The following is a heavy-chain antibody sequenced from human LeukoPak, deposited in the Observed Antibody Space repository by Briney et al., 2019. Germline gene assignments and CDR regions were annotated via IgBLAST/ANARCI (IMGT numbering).Heavy chain of an antibody. CDR3: VRSFWGYYFDY. J-gene: IGHJ4*02. CDR1: GGSISITSYY. V-gene: IGHV4-39*07. Sequence: SETLSLTCTVSGGSISITSYYWGWIRQPPGKGLEWIGSMYSSGSTYYNPSLKSRVTISVDTSKNQFSLNLSSVTAADTAVYYCVRSFWGYYFDYWGQGILVTVSS. D-gene: IGHD3-16*01. CDR2: MYSSGST.